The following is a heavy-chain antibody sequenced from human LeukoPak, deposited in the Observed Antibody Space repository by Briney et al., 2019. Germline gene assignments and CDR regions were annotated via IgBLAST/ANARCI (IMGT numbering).Heavy chain of an antibody. J-gene: IGHJ4*02. CDR1: GFTFSSYA. CDR3: GRAFLQCSGSPPGY. V-gene: IGHV3-30-3*01. Sequence: GRSLRLSCAASGFTFSSYAMHWVRQAPGKGLEWVAVISYDGSNKYYADSVKGRFTISRDNSKNTLYLQMNSLRAEDTAVYYCGRAFLQCSGSPPGYWGQGTLVTVSS. CDR2: ISYDGSNK. D-gene: IGHD3-10*02.